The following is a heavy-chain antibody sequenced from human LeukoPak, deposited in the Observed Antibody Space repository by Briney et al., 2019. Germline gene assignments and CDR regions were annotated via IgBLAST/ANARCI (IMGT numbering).Heavy chain of an antibody. CDR1: GFTFSGYG. CDR3: ASGKLYFDY. J-gene: IGHJ4*02. CDR2: ISYDGSNK. Sequence: PGGSLRLSCAASGFTFSGYGMHWVRQAPGKGLEWVAVISYDGSNKYYADSVKGRFTISRDNSKNTLYLQMNSLRAEDTAVYYCASGKLYFDYWGQGTLVTVSS. V-gene: IGHV3-30*03. D-gene: IGHD1-1*01.